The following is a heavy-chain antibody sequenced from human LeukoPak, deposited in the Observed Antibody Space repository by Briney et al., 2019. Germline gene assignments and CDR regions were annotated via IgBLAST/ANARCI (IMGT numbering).Heavy chain of an antibody. Sequence: QPGGSLRLSCAASGFTFSNYWMSWVRQAPGKGLEWLANINQDGSEIYYVDSVKGRFTISRDNGKNSLYLQINSLRADDTAVYYCGIYKSIMIEERTPNWFFDIWRRGTLVTVSS. J-gene: IGHJ2*01. CDR2: INQDGSEI. D-gene: IGHD3-16*01. CDR3: GIYKSIMIEERTPNWFFDI. CDR1: GFTFSNYW. V-gene: IGHV3-7*01.